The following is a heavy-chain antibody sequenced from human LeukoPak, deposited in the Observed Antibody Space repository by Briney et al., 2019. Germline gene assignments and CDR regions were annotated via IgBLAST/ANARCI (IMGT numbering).Heavy chain of an antibody. D-gene: IGHD5-24*01. V-gene: IGHV4-39*01. Sequence: PSETLSLTCTVSGDSISSSSYYWGWLRQPPGKGLEWIGNIYYSGSTYYNPSLKSRVTISVDTSKNQFSLKLSSVTAADTAVYYCVRRIRRDGYNFDYWGQGTLVTVSS. CDR1: GDSISSSSYY. J-gene: IGHJ4*02. CDR3: VRRIRRDGYNFDY. CDR2: IYYSGST.